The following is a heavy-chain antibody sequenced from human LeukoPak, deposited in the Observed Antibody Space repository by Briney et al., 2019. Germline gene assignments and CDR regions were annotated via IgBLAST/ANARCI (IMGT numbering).Heavy chain of an antibody. J-gene: IGHJ4*02. CDR3: AKSGGSYYDY. D-gene: IGHD2-15*01. Sequence: GGSLRLSCAASGFTFSSYWMSWVRQAPGNGLEWVADIKQDGSDKNYVDSVKGRFTISRDNAKNSLYLQMNSLRAEDTAAYYCAKSGGSYYDYWGQGSLVTVSS. CDR2: IKQDGSDK. CDR1: GFTFSSYW. V-gene: IGHV3-7*01.